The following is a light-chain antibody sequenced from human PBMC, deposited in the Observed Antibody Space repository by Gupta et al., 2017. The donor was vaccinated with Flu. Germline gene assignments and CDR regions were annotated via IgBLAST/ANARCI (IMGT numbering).Light chain of an antibody. V-gene: IGKV3-20*01. CDR1: QSVRNNF. Sequence: GILSLSPGEGASLSCSASQSVRNNFVAWYQQKSGQAPRLLIDGASTRASGIPGRFSGSGSGTDFTLSIERVEAEDSAVYHCQQYVTSPYTFGPGARLEIK. CDR2: GAS. CDR3: QQYVTSPYT. J-gene: IGKJ2*01.